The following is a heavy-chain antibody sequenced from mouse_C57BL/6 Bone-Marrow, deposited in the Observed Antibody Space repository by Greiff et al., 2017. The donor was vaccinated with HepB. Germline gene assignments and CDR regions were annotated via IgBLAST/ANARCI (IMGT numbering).Heavy chain of an antibody. V-gene: IGHV1-82*01. CDR3: ARKGSGYVLYAMDY. CDR1: GYAFSSSW. D-gene: IGHD3-2*02. Sequence: QVQLKESGPELVKPGASVKISCKASGYAFSSSWMNWVKQRPGKGLEWIGRIYPGDGDTNYNGKFKGKATLTADKSSSTAYMQLSSLTSEDSAVYFCARKGSGYVLYAMDYWGQGTSVTVSS. CDR2: IYPGDGDT. J-gene: IGHJ4*01.